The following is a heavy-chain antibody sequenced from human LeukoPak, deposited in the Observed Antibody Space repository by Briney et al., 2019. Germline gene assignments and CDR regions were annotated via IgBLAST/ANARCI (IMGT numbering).Heavy chain of an antibody. CDR3: ARDPSRTDTYYYDSSGYNPSFGY. Sequence: ASVKVSCKASGYTFTGYYMHWVRQAPGQGLEWMGWINPNSGGTNYAQKFQGWVTMTRDTSISTAYMELSRLRSDDTAVYYCARDPSRTDTYYYDSSGYNPSFGYWGQGTLVTVSS. D-gene: IGHD3-22*01. CDR1: GYTFTGYY. J-gene: IGHJ4*02. V-gene: IGHV1-2*04. CDR2: INPNSGGT.